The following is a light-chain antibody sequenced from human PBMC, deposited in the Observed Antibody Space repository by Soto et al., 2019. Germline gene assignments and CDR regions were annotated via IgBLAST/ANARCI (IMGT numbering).Light chain of an antibody. J-gene: IGKJ1*01. CDR2: DAS. CDR1: QSVSSY. V-gene: IGKV3-11*01. Sequence: PGERATLSCRASQSVSSYLAWYQQKPGQGPRLLIYDASKRATDIPARFTGSGSGTDFTLTISSLEPEGFAVYFCQQRTTWTFGQGTKVEV. CDR3: QQRTTWT.